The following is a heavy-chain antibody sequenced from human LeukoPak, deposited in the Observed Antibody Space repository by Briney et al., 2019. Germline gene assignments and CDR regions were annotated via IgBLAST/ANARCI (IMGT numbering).Heavy chain of an antibody. CDR2: ISAYNGNT. CDR1: GYTFTSYG. Sequence: GASVKVSCKASGYTFTSYGISWVRQAPGQGLEWMGWISAYNGNTNYAQKLQGRVTMTTDTSTSTAYMELRSLRSDDTAVYYCARVSITMIVVVNYFDYWGQGTLVTVSS. D-gene: IGHD3-22*01. V-gene: IGHV1-18*01. CDR3: ARVSITMIVVVNYFDY. J-gene: IGHJ4*02.